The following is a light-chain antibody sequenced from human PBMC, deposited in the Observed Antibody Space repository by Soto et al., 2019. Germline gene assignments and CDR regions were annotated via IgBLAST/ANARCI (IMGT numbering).Light chain of an antibody. J-gene: IGKJ5*01. V-gene: IGKV1-39*01. CDR3: QQSYTTPIT. CDR2: AAS. Sequence: EIQMTQSPSSLSASVGDRVIITCRASQTISSHLNWYQQKPGKAPNLLVYAASSLQSGVPSRFTGSGSGTDFTLTISSLQPEDFATYFCQQSYTTPITCGQGTRREIK. CDR1: QTISSH.